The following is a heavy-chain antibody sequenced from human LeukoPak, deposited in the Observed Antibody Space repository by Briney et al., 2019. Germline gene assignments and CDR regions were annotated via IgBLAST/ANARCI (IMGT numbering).Heavy chain of an antibody. D-gene: IGHD3-10*01. Sequence: GESLKISCKGSGYSFTSYWIGWVRQMPGKGLEWMGIIYPGDSDTRYSPSFQGQVTISADKSISTAYLQWSSLKASDTAMHYCARAYGSGSYRLVDNWFDPWGQGTLVTVSS. J-gene: IGHJ5*02. CDR1: GYSFTSYW. CDR3: ARAYGSGSYRLVDNWFDP. V-gene: IGHV5-51*01. CDR2: IYPGDSDT.